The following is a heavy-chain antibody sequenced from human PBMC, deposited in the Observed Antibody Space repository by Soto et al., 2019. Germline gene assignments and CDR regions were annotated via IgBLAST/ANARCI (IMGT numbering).Heavy chain of an antibody. CDR1: GVTFSNYE. CDR2: MNPSSGNT. Sequence: QVLLMQSGAEVRKPGASVTVSCEASGVTFSNYEINWVRQAPGQGLEWMGWMNPSSGNTGYAQKFQGRVTMTRITSTNTAYMELRSLTSEDTAVYYCAKNADFFHYHMDVWGEGTTVTVSS. J-gene: IGHJ6*03. V-gene: IGHV1-8*01. CDR3: AKNADFFHYHMDV.